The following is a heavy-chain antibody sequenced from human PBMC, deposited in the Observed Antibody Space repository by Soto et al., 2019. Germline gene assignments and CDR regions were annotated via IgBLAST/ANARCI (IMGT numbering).Heavy chain of an antibody. V-gene: IGHV3-23*01. CDR2: ISGSGGST. D-gene: IGHD4-4*01. CDR3: AKDRPTTVVPADAFDI. Sequence: EVQLLESGGGVVQPGGSLRLSCAASGFTFSSYAMSWVRQAPGKGLEWVSAISGSGGSTYYADSVKGRFTISRDNSKNTLYLQMNSLRAEDTAVYYCAKDRPTTVVPADAFDIWGQGTMVTVSS. CDR1: GFTFSSYA. J-gene: IGHJ3*02.